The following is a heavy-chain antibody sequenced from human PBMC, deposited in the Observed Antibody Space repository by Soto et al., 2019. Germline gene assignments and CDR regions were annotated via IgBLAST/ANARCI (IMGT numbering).Heavy chain of an antibody. CDR2: ISYDRSNK. CDR3: ARDSWGMDV. Sequence: PGGSLRLSCPASGLTFSTYAMHWVRQAPGKGLEWVAVISYDRSNKYYADSVKGRFTVSRDNSNSTLDLQMNSLRVEDTAVYYCARDSWGMDVWGQGTTVTVSS. J-gene: IGHJ6*02. CDR1: GLTFSTYA. V-gene: IGHV3-30-3*01.